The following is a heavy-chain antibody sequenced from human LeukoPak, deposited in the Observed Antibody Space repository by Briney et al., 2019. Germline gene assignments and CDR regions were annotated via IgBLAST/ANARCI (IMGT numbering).Heavy chain of an antibody. D-gene: IGHD6-13*01. J-gene: IGHJ5*02. CDR1: GFTFSSYA. V-gene: IGHV3-23*01. CDR3: AKARVPYSSSWYWFDP. Sequence: GGSLRLSCAASGFTFSSYAMSWVRQAPGKGLEWVSAISGSGGSTYYADSVKGRFTISRDNSKNTLYLQTNSLRAEDTAVYYCAKARVPYSSSWYWFDPWGQGTLVTVSS. CDR2: ISGSGGST.